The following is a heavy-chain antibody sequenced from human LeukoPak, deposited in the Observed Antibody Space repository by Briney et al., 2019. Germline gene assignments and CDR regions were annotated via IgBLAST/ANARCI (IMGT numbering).Heavy chain of an antibody. D-gene: IGHD5-12*01. V-gene: IGHV3-21*01. CDR2: ISSSSNYI. CDR3: ARGGGAFDI. CDR1: GFTFSTYW. J-gene: IGHJ3*02. Sequence: GGPLRLSCAVSGFTFSTYWMSWVRQAPGKGLEWVSSISSSSNYIYYADSVKGRFTIFRDNAKNSLYLQMNSLRAEDTAVYFCARGGGAFDIWGQGTMVTVSS.